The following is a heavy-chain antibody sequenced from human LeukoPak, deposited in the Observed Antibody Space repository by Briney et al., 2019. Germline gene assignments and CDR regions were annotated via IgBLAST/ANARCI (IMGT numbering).Heavy chain of an antibody. J-gene: IGHJ6*03. D-gene: IGHD6-13*01. V-gene: IGHV4-34*01. CDR1: GGSFSGYY. CDR3: ARVGYSCMVQHPDMDV. CDR2: INHSGST. Sequence: SETLSLTCAVYGGSFSGYYWSWIRQPPGKGLEWIGEINHSGSTNYNPSLKSRVTISVDTSKNQFSLKLSSVTAADTAVYYCARVGYSCMVQHPDMDVWGKGTTVTVSS.